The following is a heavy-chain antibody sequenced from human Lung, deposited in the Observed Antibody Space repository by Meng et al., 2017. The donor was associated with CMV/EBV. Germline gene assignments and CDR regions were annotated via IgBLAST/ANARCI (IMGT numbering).Heavy chain of an antibody. V-gene: IGHV1-69*13. CDR3: ARPFRPGYSGPGFDF. J-gene: IGHJ4*02. CDR2: IIPTFGTA. Sequence: SXXVSXKASGGDFYNFGISWIRQAPGQGLQWMGRIIPTFGTAHYARGFQGKITISADGPTTTAFMDISGLTSDDTAVYYCARPFRPGYSGPGFDFWGQGTXVTVSS. CDR1: GGDFYNFG. D-gene: IGHD3/OR15-3a*01.